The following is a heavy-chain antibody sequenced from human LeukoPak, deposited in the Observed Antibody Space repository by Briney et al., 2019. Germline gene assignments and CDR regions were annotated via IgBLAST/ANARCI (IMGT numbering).Heavy chain of an antibody. CDR3: ARDSSIAVAPSRVTSYYYYMDV. CDR1: GGSFSVYY. V-gene: IGHV4-34*01. CDR2: INHSGTT. Sequence: PSETLSLTCAVYGGSFSVYYWSWIRQPPGKVLEWIGEINHSGTTNYNPSLKSRATISVDTSNNHYSLTLSSVTAADTAVYYCARDSSIAVAPSRVTSYYYYMDVWGKGTTVTISS. D-gene: IGHD6-19*01. J-gene: IGHJ6*03.